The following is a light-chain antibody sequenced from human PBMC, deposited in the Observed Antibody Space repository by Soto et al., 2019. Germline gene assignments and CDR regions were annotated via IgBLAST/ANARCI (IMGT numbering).Light chain of an antibody. V-gene: IGLV1-40*01. J-gene: IGLJ2*01. CDR1: SSNIGAGYD. Sequence: QSVLTQPPSVSGAPGQRVTISCTGSSSNIGAGYDVHWYQQLPGTAPKLLIYGNSNRPSGVPDRFSGSKSGTSASLASTGLHAEDEADYYCQSYDSSLSGSVVFGGGTKLTVL. CDR2: GNS. CDR3: QSYDSSLSGSVV.